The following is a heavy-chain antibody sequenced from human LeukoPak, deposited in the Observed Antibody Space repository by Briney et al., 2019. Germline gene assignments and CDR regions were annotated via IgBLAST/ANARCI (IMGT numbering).Heavy chain of an antibody. CDR3: ARLRRIWNDVEFVDS. V-gene: IGHV3-11*01. D-gene: IGHD1-1*01. CDR1: GFTFSDSY. CDR2: ISSSGSTI. Sequence: GGSLRLSCAASGFTFSDSYMSWIRQAPGKGLEWVSYISSSGSTIYYADSVKGRFTISRDSAKNSLFLQMNSLRAEDSTVYFCARLRRIWNDVEFVDSWGQGTLVTVSS. J-gene: IGHJ4*02.